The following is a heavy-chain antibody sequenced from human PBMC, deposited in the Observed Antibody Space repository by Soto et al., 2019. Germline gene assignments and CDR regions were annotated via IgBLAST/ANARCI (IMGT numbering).Heavy chain of an antibody. J-gene: IGHJ3*02. CDR3: AGRVRGIAVVIAFDI. V-gene: IGHV1-69*01. CDR1: GGTFSSYA. Sequence: QVQLVQSGAEVKTPGSAVKVSCKASGGTFSSYAISWVRQAPGHGLEWMGGIIPIFGTANYEQKFQGRVTITADESTSTAYRELSSLRTEDTAVYYCAGRVRGIAVVIAFDIWGQGTMVTVSS. CDR2: IIPIFGTA. D-gene: IGHD6-19*01.